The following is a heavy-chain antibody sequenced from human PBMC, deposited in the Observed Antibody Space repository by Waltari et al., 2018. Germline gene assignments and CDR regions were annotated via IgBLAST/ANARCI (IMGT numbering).Heavy chain of an antibody. Sequence: QVQLVQSGAEVKKPGASVKVSCKASGYTFTSYAMHWVRQAPGQRLEWMGWINAGNGNTKYSQKFQGRVTITRDTAASTAYMELSSLRSEDTAVYYCARKYCGGDCSDYYGMDVWGQGTTVTVSS. J-gene: IGHJ6*02. V-gene: IGHV1-3*01. D-gene: IGHD2-21*01. CDR2: INAGNGNT. CDR3: ARKYCGGDCSDYYGMDV. CDR1: GYTFTSYA.